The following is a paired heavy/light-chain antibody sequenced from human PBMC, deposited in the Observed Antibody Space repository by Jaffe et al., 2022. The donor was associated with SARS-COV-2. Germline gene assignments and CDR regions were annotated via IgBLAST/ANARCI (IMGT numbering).Light chain of an antibody. CDR3: QQSYSAPIT. CDR2: AAS. J-gene: IGKJ5*01. V-gene: IGKV1-39*01. Sequence: DIQMTQSPSSLSASVGDRVTITCRASQSIASYLNWYQQKPGKAPKLLIYAASSLQSGVPSRFSGSGSGTDFTLTISSLQPEDFATYYCQQSYSAPITFGQGTRLEIK. CDR1: QSIASY.
Heavy chain of an antibody. CDR2: ISSSGSPI. D-gene: IGHD3-3*01. Sequence: EVQLVESGGGLVQPGGSLRLSCAASGFTFSSYEMDWVRQAPGKGLEWVSYISSSGSPIYYADSVKGRFTISRDNAKNSLYLQMNSLRAEDTAVYYCFPGIFGVEPARYNYYGMDVWGPGTTVTVSS. CDR3: FPGIFGVEPARYNYYGMDV. V-gene: IGHV3-48*03. J-gene: IGHJ6*02. CDR1: GFTFSSYE.